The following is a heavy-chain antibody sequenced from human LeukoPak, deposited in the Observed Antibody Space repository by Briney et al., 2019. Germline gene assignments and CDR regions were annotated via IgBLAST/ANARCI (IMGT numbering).Heavy chain of an antibody. CDR3: ARAATYCGGHCPGAFDI. V-gene: IGHV1-3*01. CDR1: GYNFPSYT. CDR2: INGGNGTT. D-gene: IGHD2-21*02. J-gene: IGHJ3*02. Sequence: GASVKVSCKASGYNFPSYTMHWVRQAPGQRLEWMGWINGGNGTTKYSQKFQGRVHFNRDTSATTAYMELSSLKSEDTAVYYCARAATYCGGHCPGAFDIWGQGTMVIVSS.